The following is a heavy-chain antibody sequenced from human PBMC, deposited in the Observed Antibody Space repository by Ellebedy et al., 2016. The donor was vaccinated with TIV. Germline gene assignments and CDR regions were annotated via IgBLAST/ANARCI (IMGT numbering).Heavy chain of an antibody. CDR2: IIPILGTP. CDR1: GGTFRSYV. CDR3: ARGDTVVVPADY. D-gene: IGHD2-2*01. J-gene: IGHJ4*02. Sequence: SVKVSCXASGGTFRSYVFSWVRQAPGQGLEWMGRIIPILGTPNYAQKFQGRVTITADTSTSTAYMEMRSLTSNDTAMYYCARGDTVVVPADYWGQGTQVTVSS. V-gene: IGHV1-69*04.